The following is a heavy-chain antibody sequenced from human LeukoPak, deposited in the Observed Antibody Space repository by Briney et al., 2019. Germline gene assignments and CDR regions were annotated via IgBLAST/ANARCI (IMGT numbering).Heavy chain of an antibody. Sequence: GGSLRLSCAASGFTFSNYWMSWVRLAPGKGLEWVADIKEDGSEKYYVDSVKGRFTISRDNAKSSLYLQMNSLRAEDTAVYYCARARNLDFWGQGTLVTVSS. V-gene: IGHV3-7*05. CDR2: IKEDGSEK. CDR3: ARARNLDF. CDR1: GFTFSNYW. J-gene: IGHJ4*02.